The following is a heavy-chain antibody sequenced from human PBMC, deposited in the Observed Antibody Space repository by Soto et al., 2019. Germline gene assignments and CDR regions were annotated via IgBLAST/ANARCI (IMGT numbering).Heavy chain of an antibody. J-gene: IGHJ5*02. CDR1: GFTFSSYG. D-gene: IGHD3-22*01. Sequence: QVQLVESGGGVVQPGRSLRLSCAASGFTFSSYGMYWVRQAPGKGLEWVAVISYDGSNKYYVDSVKGRFTISRDNSKNTLYLKMSSRRAEDTAVYYCAKGDSSGSNWFDPWGQGTMVTVS. V-gene: IGHV3-30*18. CDR3: AKGDSSGSNWFDP. CDR2: ISYDGSNK.